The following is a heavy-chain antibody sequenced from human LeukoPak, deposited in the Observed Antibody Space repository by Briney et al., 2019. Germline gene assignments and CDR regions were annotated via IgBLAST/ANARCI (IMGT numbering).Heavy chain of an antibody. V-gene: IGHV3-9*01. CDR3: ARVGPLIIDY. D-gene: IGHD3-16*01. CDR1: GFTFHDYA. J-gene: IGHJ4*02. Sequence: PGGSLRLSCAASGFTFHDYAMHWVRQAPGKGLEWVSGISWNSGSVGYADSVKGRFTISRDNVKNSLYLQMNSLRAEDTAVYYCARVGPLIIDYWGQGTLVTVSS. CDR2: ISWNSGSV.